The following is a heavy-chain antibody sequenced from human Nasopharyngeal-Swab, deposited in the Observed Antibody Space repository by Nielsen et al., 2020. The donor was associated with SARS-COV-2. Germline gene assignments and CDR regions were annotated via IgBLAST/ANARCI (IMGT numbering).Heavy chain of an antibody. CDR3: ARVSGSYFDYGMDV. J-gene: IGHJ6*02. CDR1: GFTFSSYS. CDR2: ISSSSSYI. V-gene: IGHV3-21*05. D-gene: IGHD1-26*01. Sequence: GGSLRLSCAASGFTFSSYSMNWVRQAPGKGLEWVSYISSSSSYIYYADSVKGRFTISRDNAKNSLYLQMNSLRAEDTAVYYCARVSGSYFDYGMDVWGQGTTVTVSS.